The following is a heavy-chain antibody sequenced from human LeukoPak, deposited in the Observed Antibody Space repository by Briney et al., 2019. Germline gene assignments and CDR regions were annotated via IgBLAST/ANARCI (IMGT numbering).Heavy chain of an antibody. D-gene: IGHD5-12*01. CDR3: ARDGRGEDIVATITFDY. Sequence: GGSLRLSCAASGFTFSSYAMHWVRQAPGKGLEWVAVISYDGSNKYYADSVKGRFTISRDNSKNTLYLQMNSLRAEDTAEYYCARDGRGEDIVATITFDYWGQGTLVTVSS. J-gene: IGHJ4*02. CDR1: GFTFSSYA. V-gene: IGHV3-30*04. CDR2: ISYDGSNK.